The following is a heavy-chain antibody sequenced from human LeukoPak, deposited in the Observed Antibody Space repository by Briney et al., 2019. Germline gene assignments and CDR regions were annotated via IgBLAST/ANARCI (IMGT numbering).Heavy chain of an antibody. CDR3: ARGAWTAYYFDY. V-gene: IGHV3-74*01. D-gene: IGHD3/OR15-3a*01. J-gene: IGHJ4*02. CDR2: INGDESRT. CDR1: GFSFSSHW. Sequence: PGGSLRLSCVASGFSFSSHWMHWVRQAPGKGLVWVSRINGDESRTFFADSVRGRFTISRDNAKNTVYLGMNSLTDEDTAVYFCARGAWTAYYFDYWGQGTVVTVSS.